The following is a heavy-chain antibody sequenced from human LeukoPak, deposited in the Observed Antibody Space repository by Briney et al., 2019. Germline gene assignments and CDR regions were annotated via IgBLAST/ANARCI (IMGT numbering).Heavy chain of an antibody. CDR1: GGSINNGGYY. CDR3: ARDLGRQNYFDY. D-gene: IGHD7-27*01. V-gene: IGHV4-31*03. J-gene: IGHJ4*02. Sequence: SETLSLTCTVSGGSINNGGYYWSWIRQHPGKGLEWIGYIYYSGSSYYNPSLRSRVTISVDTSKNHFSLKLSSVTAADTAVYYCARDLGRQNYFDYWGQGTLVTVSS. CDR2: IYYSGSS.